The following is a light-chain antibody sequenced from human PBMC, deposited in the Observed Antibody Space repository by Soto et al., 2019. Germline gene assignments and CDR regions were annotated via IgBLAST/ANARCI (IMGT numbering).Light chain of an antibody. J-gene: IGKJ1*01. V-gene: IGKV3-11*01. CDR3: QQRSNWPPWT. CDR1: QSVSSY. Sequence: EIVFTQSPATLSLSPGERATLSCRASQSVSSYLAWYQQKPGQAPRLLIYDASNRATGIPARFSGSGSGTDFTLTISSLEPEDFAVYYCQQRSNWPPWTFGQGTNVDIK. CDR2: DAS.